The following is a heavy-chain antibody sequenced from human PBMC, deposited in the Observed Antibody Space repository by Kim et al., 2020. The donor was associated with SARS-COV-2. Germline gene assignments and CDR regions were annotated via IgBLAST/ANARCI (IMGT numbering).Heavy chain of an antibody. CDR3: AKDPRREYYDSSGYYPGRY. CDR1: GFTFSSYG. CDR2: ISYDGSNK. J-gene: IGHJ4*02. D-gene: IGHD3-22*01. Sequence: GGSLRLSCAASGFTFSSYGMHWVRQAPGKGLEWVAVISYDGSNKYYADSVKGRFTISRDNSKNTLYLQMNSLRAEDTAVYYCAKDPRREYYDSSGYYPGRYWGQGTLVTVSS. V-gene: IGHV3-30*18.